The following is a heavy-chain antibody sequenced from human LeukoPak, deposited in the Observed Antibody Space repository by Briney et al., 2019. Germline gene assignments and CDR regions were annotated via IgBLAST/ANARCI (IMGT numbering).Heavy chain of an antibody. D-gene: IGHD6-13*01. CDR1: GFTVSSTY. Sequence: GGSLRLSCAASGFTVSSTYMTWVRQAPGKGLEWVSIIYIDGTTYYADSVKGRFTISRDNAKNTVYLQMNSLRAEDTAVYYCARDLGSSWSYFYYYYMDVWGKGTTVTISS. J-gene: IGHJ6*03. V-gene: IGHV3-66*01. CDR3: ARDLGSSWSYFYYYYMDV. CDR2: IYIDGTT.